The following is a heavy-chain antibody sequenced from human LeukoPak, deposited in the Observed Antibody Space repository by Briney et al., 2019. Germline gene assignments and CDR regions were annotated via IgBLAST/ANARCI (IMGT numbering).Heavy chain of an antibody. V-gene: IGHV3-21*01. D-gene: IGHD3-9*01. CDR1: GFTFSSYS. CDR3: AREGRYDILTGYYEDY. J-gene: IGHJ4*02. Sequence: GGSLRLFCAASGFTFSSYSMNWVRQAPGKGLEWVSSISSSSSYIYYADSVKGRFTISRDNAKNSLYLQMNSLRAEDTAVYYCAREGRYDILTGYYEDYWGQGTLVTVSS. CDR2: ISSSSSYI.